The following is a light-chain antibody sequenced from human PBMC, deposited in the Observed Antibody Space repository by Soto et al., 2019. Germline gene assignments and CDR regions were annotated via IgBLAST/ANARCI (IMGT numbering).Light chain of an antibody. Sequence: QSVLTQPPSASGTPGQRVTISCSGSSSNIGSNTVNWYQQLPGTAPKLLIYSNNQRPSGVPDRFSGSKSGTSASLAISGLQSEVEADYYCAAWDDSLNGQGVFGGGTQLTVL. J-gene: IGLJ2*01. CDR2: SNN. CDR1: SSNIGSNT. CDR3: AAWDDSLNGQGV. V-gene: IGLV1-44*01.